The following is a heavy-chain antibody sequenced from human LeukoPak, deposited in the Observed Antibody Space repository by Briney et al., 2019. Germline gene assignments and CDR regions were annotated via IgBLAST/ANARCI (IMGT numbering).Heavy chain of an antibody. CDR2: MNPNSGNT. J-gene: IGHJ6*02. CDR1: GYTFTSYD. D-gene: IGHD3-10*02. V-gene: IGHV1-8*01. CDR3: ARGPVEAVFGVSTED. Sequence: ASVKVSCKASGYTFTSYDINWVRQATGQGLEWMGWMNPNSGNTGYAQKFQGRVSMTRDTSISTAYMELSSLRSEDTAVYYCARGPVEAVFGVSTEDWGQGTTVTVSS.